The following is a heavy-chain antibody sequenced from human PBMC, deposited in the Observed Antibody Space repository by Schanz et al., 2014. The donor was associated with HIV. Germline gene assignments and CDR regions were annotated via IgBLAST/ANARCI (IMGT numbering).Heavy chain of an antibody. CDR3: AKDGRGGDYDFWSGYEYNWFAP. V-gene: IGHV3-30*18. Sequence: QVQLVESGGGVVQPGRSLRLSCVASGFSFDSFGMHWVRQAPGKGLEWVAVISYDGVNKHFADSVKGRFTISRDNSKNTLYLQMNSLRAEDTAVYNCAKDGRGGDYDFWSGYEYNWFAPWGQGNLVTVSS. CDR1: GFSFDSFG. J-gene: IGHJ5*02. CDR2: ISYDGVNK. D-gene: IGHD3-3*01.